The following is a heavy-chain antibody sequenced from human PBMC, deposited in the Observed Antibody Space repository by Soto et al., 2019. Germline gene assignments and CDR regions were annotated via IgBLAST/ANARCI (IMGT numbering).Heavy chain of an antibody. V-gene: IGHV4-39*07. CDR2: IYYDEST. Sequence: SETLSLTCTVSGASLTSSTYSWGWLRQPPGKGLEWIGAIYYDESTFYSPSLKSRLTISVDTSKSQFSLKLTSMTAADTAVYYCAREGANNNWFDPWGQGTLVTVSS. D-gene: IGHD1-26*01. CDR1: GASLTSSTYS. CDR3: AREGANNNWFDP. J-gene: IGHJ5*02.